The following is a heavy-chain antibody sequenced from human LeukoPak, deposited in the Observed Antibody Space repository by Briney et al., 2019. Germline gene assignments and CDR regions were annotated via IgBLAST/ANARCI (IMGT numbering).Heavy chain of an antibody. CDR1: GFTFSSYW. Sequence: PGGSLRLSCAASGFTFSSYWMSWVRQAPGKGLEWVANIKQDGSEKYYVDSVKGRFTISRDNFKNTLYLQMNSLRDEDTSVYYCARAYSISASWVNGMDVWGQGTTVTVSS. CDR3: ARAYSISASWVNGMDV. CDR2: IKQDGSEK. D-gene: IGHD6-6*01. J-gene: IGHJ6*02. V-gene: IGHV3-7*01.